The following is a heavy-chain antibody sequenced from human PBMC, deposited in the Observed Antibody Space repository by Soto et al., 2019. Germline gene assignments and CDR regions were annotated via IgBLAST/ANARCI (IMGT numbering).Heavy chain of an antibody. V-gene: IGHV4-39*01. CDR2: IYHTGNA. D-gene: IGHD3-22*01. Sequence: RQPPGEGLEWIGSIYHTGNAYYNPSLKSRVTISVDTSKNQFSLKLTSVTAADAALYYCAGDFFDSSDYTTNWFDPWGQGTLVTVSS. J-gene: IGHJ5*02. CDR3: AGDFFDSSDYTTNWFDP.